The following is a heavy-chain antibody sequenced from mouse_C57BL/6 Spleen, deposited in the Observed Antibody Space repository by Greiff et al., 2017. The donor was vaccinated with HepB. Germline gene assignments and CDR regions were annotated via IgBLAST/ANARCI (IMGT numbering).Heavy chain of an antibody. Sequence: VQLQQSGAELMKPGASVKLSCKATGYTFTGYWIEWVKQRPGHGLEWIGEILPGSGSTNYNEKFKGKATFTADTSSNTAYMQRSSLTAEDSAIYYCARPGTTVVATEWYFDVWGTGTTVTVSS. J-gene: IGHJ1*03. V-gene: IGHV1-9*01. D-gene: IGHD1-1*01. CDR3: ARPGTTVVATEWYFDV. CDR1: GYTFTGYW. CDR2: ILPGSGST.